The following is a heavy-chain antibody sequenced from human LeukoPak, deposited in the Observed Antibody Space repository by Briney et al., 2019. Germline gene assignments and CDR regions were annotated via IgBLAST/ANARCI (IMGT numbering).Heavy chain of an antibody. D-gene: IGHD3-3*01. CDR1: GFTFSTYA. CDR2: ISGSGGST. CDR3: AKDNDFWSGPNLYFDY. Sequence: GGSLRLSCAVSGFTFSTYAMNWVRQAPGKGLEWVSGISGSGGSTYYADSVKGRFTISRDNSKSTVYLQMNSLRAEDTAVYYCAKDNDFWSGPNLYFDYWGQGTLVTVSS. V-gene: IGHV3-23*01. J-gene: IGHJ4*02.